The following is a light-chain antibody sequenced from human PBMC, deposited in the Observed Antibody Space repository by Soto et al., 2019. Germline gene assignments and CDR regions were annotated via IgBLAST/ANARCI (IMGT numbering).Light chain of an antibody. Sequence: QSVLTQPLSVSGSPGQSVTISCTGTSSDVGGYNYVSWYQQHPGKAPKLMIYDVSKRPSGVPDRFSGSKSGNTASLTISGLQAEDEAAYYCCSYAGSYTPVVFGGGTKVTVL. CDR1: SSDVGGYNY. CDR2: DVS. J-gene: IGLJ2*01. V-gene: IGLV2-11*01. CDR3: CSYAGSYTPVV.